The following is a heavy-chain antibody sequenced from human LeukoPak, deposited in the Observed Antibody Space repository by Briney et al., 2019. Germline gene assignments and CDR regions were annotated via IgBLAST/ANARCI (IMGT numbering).Heavy chain of an antibody. J-gene: IGHJ5*02. CDR1: GYIFTGYY. CDR2: INPNSGGT. D-gene: IGHD2-2*01. V-gene: IGHV1-2*04. CDR3: ARAKGYCSSTSCYAIWFDP. Sequence: ASVKVSCKASGYIFTGYYMHWVRQAPGQGLEWMGWINPNSGGTNYAQKFQGWVTMTRDTSISTAYMELSRLRSDDTAVYYCARAKGYCSSTSCYAIWFDPWGQGTLVTVSS.